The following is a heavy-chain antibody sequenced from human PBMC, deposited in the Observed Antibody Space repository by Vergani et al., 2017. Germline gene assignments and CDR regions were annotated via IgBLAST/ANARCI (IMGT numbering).Heavy chain of an antibody. J-gene: IGHJ3*02. CDR1: GFTFSSYW. D-gene: IGHD7-27*01. V-gene: IGHV3-7*03. CDR3: ARGVTGYDAFDI. CDR2: IKQDGSEK. Sequence: EVQLVESGGGLVQPGGSLRLSCAASGFTFSSYWMSWVRQAPGKGLEGVANIKQDGSEKYYLDSVKGLFTISRDNAKNSLYMQMNSLRAEDTAVYYCARGVTGYDAFDIWGQGTMVTVSS.